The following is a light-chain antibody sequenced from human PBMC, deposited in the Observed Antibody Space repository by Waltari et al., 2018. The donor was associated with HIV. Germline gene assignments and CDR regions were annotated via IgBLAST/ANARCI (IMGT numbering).Light chain of an antibody. J-gene: IGLJ1*01. CDR2: DVT. V-gene: IGLV2-11*01. CDR3: CSYSGTYSYV. Sequence: QSALIQPRSVSGSPGQSVSISCTETSSDFRFYTCVSWYQQHPGKAPKLIIYDVTKRPAGGPERFSASRSGNAASLTIAGLQAEDEATYCCCSYSGTYSYVFGTGTEVSLI. CDR1: SSDFRFYTC.